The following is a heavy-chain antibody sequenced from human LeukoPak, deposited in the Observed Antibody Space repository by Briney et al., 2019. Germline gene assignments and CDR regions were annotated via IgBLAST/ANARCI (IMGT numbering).Heavy chain of an antibody. CDR2: ISGSGGST. D-gene: IGHD6-13*01. Sequence: GGSLRLSCAASGFTFSSYATSWVRQAPGKGLEWVSAISGSGGSTYYADSVKGRFTISRDNSKNTLYLQMNSLRAEDTAVYYCAKSPGRGSSWYYISWYFDLWGRGTLVTVSS. CDR3: AKSPGRGSSWYYISWYFDL. CDR1: GFTFSSYA. V-gene: IGHV3-23*01. J-gene: IGHJ2*01.